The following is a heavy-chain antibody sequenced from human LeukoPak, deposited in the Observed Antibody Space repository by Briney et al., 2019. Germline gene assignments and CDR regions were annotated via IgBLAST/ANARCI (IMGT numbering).Heavy chain of an antibody. J-gene: IGHJ4*02. CDR2: INWNGGST. CDR3: ARATHHYDSSGYDY. CDR1: GFTFDDYA. V-gene: IGHV3-20*04. Sequence: GGSLRLSCAASGFTFDDYAMSWVRQAPGKGLEWVSGINWNGGSTGYADSVKGRFTISRDNAKHSLYRQMNSLRAEHTAFYYCARATHHYDSSGYDYWGQGTLVTVSS. D-gene: IGHD3-22*01.